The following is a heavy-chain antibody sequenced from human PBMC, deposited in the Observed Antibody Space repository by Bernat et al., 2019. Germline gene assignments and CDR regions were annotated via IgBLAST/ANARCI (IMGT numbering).Heavy chain of an antibody. Sequence: EVQLVESGGGLVQPGGSLRLSCAASGFTFINYEINWVRQTPGEGLEWVSSISSSGSTVYYADSVKGRFTISRDNAKNSLYLQMNRLRAEDTAVYYCARDLFSGHATGDYWGQGTLVTVSS. D-gene: IGHD1-26*01. CDR2: ISSSGSTV. V-gene: IGHV3-48*03. CDR3: ARDLFSGHATGDY. CDR1: GFTFINYE. J-gene: IGHJ4*02.